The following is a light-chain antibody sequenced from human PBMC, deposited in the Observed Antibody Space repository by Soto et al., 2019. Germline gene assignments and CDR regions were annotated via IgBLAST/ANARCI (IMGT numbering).Light chain of an antibody. J-gene: IGKJ5*01. CDR3: RQALQSRT. CDR1: QSLLYNNTYNY. Sequence: IVLPQSPHSMPVTPGEPASISCRSSQSLLYNNTYNYLDWYVQKPGQSPQLLIYFGSNRAPGVPDRFIGSGSGTDVTLKINRVEAEDVRTYYGRQALQSRTVGQGTRLEIK. V-gene: IGKV2-28*01. CDR2: FGS.